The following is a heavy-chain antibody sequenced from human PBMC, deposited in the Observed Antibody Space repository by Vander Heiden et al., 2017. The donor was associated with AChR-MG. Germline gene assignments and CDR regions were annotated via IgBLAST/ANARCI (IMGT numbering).Heavy chain of an antibody. J-gene: IGHJ2*01. CDR2: INHSGST. V-gene: IGHV4-34*01. CDR3: ARGPPGVAVAGTPSWYFDL. Sequence: QVQLQQWGAGLLTPSETLSLTCAVYGGSFSGYYWSWIRQPPGKGLEWIGEINHSGSTNYNPSLKSRVTISVDTSKNQFSLKLSSVTAADTAVYYCARGPPGVAVAGTPSWYFDLWGRGTLVTVSS. CDR1: GGSFSGYY. D-gene: IGHD6-19*01.